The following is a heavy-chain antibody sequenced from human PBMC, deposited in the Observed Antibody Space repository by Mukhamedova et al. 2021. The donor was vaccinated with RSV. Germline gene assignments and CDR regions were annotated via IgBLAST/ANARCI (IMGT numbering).Heavy chain of an antibody. D-gene: IGHD6-25*01. CDR2: IYYTGST. V-gene: IGHV4-39*01. Sequence: EWIGNIYYTGSTYYNPSLKSPVTVSADTSRNQFSLRLTSVTAADTAVYYCARQEISTANFDSWDHGTLLTVSS. CDR3: ARQEISTANFDS. J-gene: IGHJ4*01.